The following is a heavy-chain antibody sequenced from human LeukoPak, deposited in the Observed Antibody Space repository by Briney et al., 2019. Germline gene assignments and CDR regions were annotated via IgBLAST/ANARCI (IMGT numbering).Heavy chain of an antibody. J-gene: IGHJ4*02. CDR3: ARNNWGIDE. Sequence: GGSLRLSCAGSGFKFSNHWMHWVRQSPGKGLVWVARINNDGSDTSHADSVEGRFTISRDNAANTLYLQMNSLRVEDTAMYFCARNNWGIDEWGQGTLVTVSS. CDR2: INNDGSDT. D-gene: IGHD7-27*01. V-gene: IGHV3-74*01. CDR1: GFKFSNHW.